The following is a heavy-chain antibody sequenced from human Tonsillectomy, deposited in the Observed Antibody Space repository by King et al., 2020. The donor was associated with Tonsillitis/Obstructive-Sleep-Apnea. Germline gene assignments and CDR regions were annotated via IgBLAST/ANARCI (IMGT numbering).Heavy chain of an antibody. V-gene: IGHV1-46*01. CDR3: ARDRGGIGLEDY. CDR2: INPSGGST. CDR1: GYTYTSYY. J-gene: IGHJ4*02. Sequence: FQLVQSGAEVKKPGASVKVSCKASGYTYTSYYMHWVRQAPGQGLEWMGIINPSGGSTSYAQKFQGRVTMTRDTSTSTVYMELSSLRSEDTAVYYCARDRGGIGLEDYWGQGTLVTVSS. D-gene: IGHD1-1*01.